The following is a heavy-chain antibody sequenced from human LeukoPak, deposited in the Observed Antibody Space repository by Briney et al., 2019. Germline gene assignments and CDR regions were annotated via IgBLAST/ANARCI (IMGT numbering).Heavy chain of an antibody. V-gene: IGHV3-23*01. D-gene: IGHD6-19*01. CDR3: AKRVCSGSTCYPLDS. CDR2: IIGNCASS. CDR1: GFTFSVAG. Sequence: GGSLRLSCVASGFTFSVAGMHWVRQAPGKGPEWVSAIIGNCASSYYADSVKGRFTISRDNSKSTLYLQMNSLRVEDTGTYCAKRVCSGSTCYPLDSWGQGTRVTVSS. J-gene: IGHJ4*02.